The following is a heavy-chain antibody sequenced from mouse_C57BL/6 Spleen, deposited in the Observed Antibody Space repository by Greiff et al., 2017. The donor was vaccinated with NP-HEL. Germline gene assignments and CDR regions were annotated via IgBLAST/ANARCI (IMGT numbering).Heavy chain of an antibody. D-gene: IGHD1-1*01. CDR2: ISSGGDYI. Sequence: EVMLVESGEGLVKPGGSLKLSCAASGFTFSSYAMSWVRQTPEKRLEWVAYISSGGDYIYYADTVKGRFTISRDNARNTLYLQMSSLKSEDTAMYYCTREGDYGSSVFDYWGQGTTLTVSS. CDR3: TREGDYGSSVFDY. J-gene: IGHJ2*01. CDR1: GFTFSSYA. V-gene: IGHV5-9-1*02.